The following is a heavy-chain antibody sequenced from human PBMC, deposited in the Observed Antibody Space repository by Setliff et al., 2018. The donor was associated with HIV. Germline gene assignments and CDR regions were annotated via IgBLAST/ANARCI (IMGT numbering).Heavy chain of an antibody. J-gene: IGHJ3*02. CDR2: IIPIFATP. V-gene: IGHV1-69*13. Sequence: SVKVSCKASGEPFSSYAINWVRQAPGQGLEWMGVIIPIFATPNYAQTFQGRLTITADQSTTTAYMKLSGLTSKDTAVYFCAHMATQWDGFDIWGQGTMVTVSS. CDR3: AHMATQWDGFDI. D-gene: IGHD2-8*01. CDR1: GEPFSSYA.